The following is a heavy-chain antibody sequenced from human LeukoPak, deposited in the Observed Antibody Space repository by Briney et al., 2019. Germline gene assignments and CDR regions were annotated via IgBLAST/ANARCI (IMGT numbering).Heavy chain of an antibody. CDR2: IYYSGST. V-gene: IGHV4-30-4*07. Sequence: RSSETLSLTCAVSGGSISSGGYSWSWIRQPPGKGLEWIGYIYYSGSTYYNPSLKSRVTISVDTSKNQFSLKLSSVTAADTAVYYCARAQGNYYDSSGSKGGLDYWGQGTLVTVSA. CDR1: GGSISSGGYS. D-gene: IGHD3-22*01. CDR3: ARAQGNYYDSSGSKGGLDY. J-gene: IGHJ4*02.